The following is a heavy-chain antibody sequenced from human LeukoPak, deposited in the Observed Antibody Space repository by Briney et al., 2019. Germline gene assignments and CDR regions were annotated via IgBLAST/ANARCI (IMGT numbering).Heavy chain of an antibody. Sequence: MSSETLSLTCAVHGGSFSNYYWSWIRQPPGKGLEWIGEINHSGSTKYNPSLKSRVTISIDTSKNQLSLKLSSVTAAGTAVYYCARGKAAGDWGQGTLVTVSS. V-gene: IGHV4-34*01. CDR2: INHSGST. CDR3: ARGKAAGD. J-gene: IGHJ4*02. CDR1: GGSFSNYY. D-gene: IGHD6-13*01.